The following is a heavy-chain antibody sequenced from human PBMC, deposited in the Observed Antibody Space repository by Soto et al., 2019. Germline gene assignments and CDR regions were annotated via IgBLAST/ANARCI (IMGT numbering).Heavy chain of an antibody. Sequence: SETLSLTCTVSGGSVDSGVYYWSWIRQPPGKALEWIGYIYYSGITNYNPPLKSRVTISIDTSKNQFSLKLSSVTAADTAVYYCARAAARNWFDPWGQGTLVTVSS. CDR2: IYYSGIT. V-gene: IGHV4-61*08. D-gene: IGHD6-13*01. CDR3: ARAAARNWFDP. CDR1: GGSVDSGVYY. J-gene: IGHJ5*02.